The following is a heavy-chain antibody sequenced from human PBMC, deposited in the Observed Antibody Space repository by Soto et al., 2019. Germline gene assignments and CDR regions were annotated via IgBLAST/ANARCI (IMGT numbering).Heavy chain of an antibody. D-gene: IGHD2-21*02. CDR1: GDIFTKYT. CDR2: SIPISGVP. CDR3: ARDFYYTGDCYHGGWYDP. Sequence: QVQLVQSGAEMRKPGSSVKVSCTASGDIFTKYTISWVRQAPGQGLEWMGGSIPISGVPNYAQKFRGRVTITADESTSTVYMELSSLRSDDTAIYYCARDFYYTGDCYHGGWYDPWGQGTLVTVSS. J-gene: IGHJ5*02. V-gene: IGHV1-69*12.